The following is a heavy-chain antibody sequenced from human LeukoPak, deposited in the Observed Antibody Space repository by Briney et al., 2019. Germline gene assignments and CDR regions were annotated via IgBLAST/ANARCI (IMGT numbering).Heavy chain of an antibody. D-gene: IGHD6-6*01. V-gene: IGHV4-34*01. J-gene: IGHJ4*02. CDR2: INHSGST. CDR1: GGSFSGYY. CDR3: ARGGGRYSSSPFDY. Sequence: PSETLSLTCAVYGGSFSGYYWSWIRQPPGKGLEWIGEINHSGSTNYNPSLKSRVTISVDTSKNQFSLKLSSVAAADTAVYYWARGGGRYSSSPFDYWGQGTLVTVSS.